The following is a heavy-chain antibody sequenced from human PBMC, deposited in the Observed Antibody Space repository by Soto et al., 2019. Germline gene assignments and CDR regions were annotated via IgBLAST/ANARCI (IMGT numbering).Heavy chain of an antibody. CDR3: ARDKTYPRYYYGMDV. CDR2: ISAYNGNT. Sequence: ASVKVSCKASGYAFTGYYMHWVRQAPGQGLEWMGWISAYNGNTNYAQKLQGRVTMTTDTSTSTAYMELRSLRSDDTAVYYCARDKTYPRYYYGMDVWGQGTTVTVSS. V-gene: IGHV1-18*04. J-gene: IGHJ6*02. CDR1: GYAFTGYY.